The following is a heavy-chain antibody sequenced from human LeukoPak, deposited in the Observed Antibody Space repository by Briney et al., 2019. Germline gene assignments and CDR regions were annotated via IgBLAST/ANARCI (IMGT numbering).Heavy chain of an antibody. CDR1: GGSFSGYY. Sequence: PSETLSLTCAVYGGSFSGYYWSWIRQPPGKGLEWIGEINHSGSTNYNPSLKSRVTISVDTSKNQFSLKLSSVTAADTAVYYCAREGDTAPCGYWGQGTLVTVSS. CDR3: AREGDTAPCGY. J-gene: IGHJ4*02. D-gene: IGHD5-18*01. CDR2: INHSGST. V-gene: IGHV4-34*01.